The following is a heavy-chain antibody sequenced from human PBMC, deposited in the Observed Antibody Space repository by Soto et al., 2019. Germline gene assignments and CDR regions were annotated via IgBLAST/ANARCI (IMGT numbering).Heavy chain of an antibody. CDR1: GYTFTRYT. CDR2: INPDNGNT. CDR3: AREENCSGGTCYSEYFHR. J-gene: IGHJ1*01. Sequence: ASVKVSCKASGYTFTRYTMNWVRQAPGQRLEWMGWINPDNGNTKSSQKFQDRVIITRDTSASTAYMELSSLRSDDTAIYYCAREENCSGGTCYSEYFHRWGQGTLVTVSS. D-gene: IGHD2-15*01. V-gene: IGHV1-3*01.